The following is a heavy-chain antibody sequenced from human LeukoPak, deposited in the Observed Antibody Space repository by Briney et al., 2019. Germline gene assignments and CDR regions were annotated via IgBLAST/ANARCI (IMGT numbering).Heavy chain of an antibody. D-gene: IGHD4-11*01. CDR1: GFTFSSYD. CDR2: ISYDGSNK. Sequence: GGSLRLSCAASGFTFSSYDMHWVRQAPGKGLEWVAVISYDGSNKYYADSVKGRFTISRDNSKNTLYLQMNSLRAEDTAVYYCAKDGSPTTPWGFVYWGQGTLVTVSS. J-gene: IGHJ4*02. V-gene: IGHV3-30*18. CDR3: AKDGSPTTPWGFVY.